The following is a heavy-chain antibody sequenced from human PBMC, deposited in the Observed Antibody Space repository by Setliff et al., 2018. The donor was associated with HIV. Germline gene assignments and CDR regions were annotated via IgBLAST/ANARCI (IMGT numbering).Heavy chain of an antibody. CDR2: IYYSGST. D-gene: IGHD3-10*01. V-gene: IGHV4-59*11. J-gene: IGHJ6*03. CDR1: GGSISSHY. CDR3: ARDGPLEGSYRYYYYYMDV. Sequence: LSLTCTVSGGSISSHYWSWIRQPPGKGLEWIGYIYYSGSTNYNPSLKSRVTISVDTSKNQFSLKLSSVTAADTAVYYCARDGPLEGSYRYYYYYMDVWGKGTTVTVYS.